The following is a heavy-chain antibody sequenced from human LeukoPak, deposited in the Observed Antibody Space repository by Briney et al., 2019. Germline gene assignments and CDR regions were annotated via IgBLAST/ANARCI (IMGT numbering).Heavy chain of an antibody. CDR2: INPNSGGT. Sequence: ASVKVSCKASGYTFTGYYMHWVRQAPGHGLEWMGRINPNSGGTNYAQKFQGRVTMTRDTSISTAYMELSRLRSDDTAVYYCARVRAVAGTYYFDYWGQGTLVTVSS. J-gene: IGHJ4*02. CDR1: GYTFTGYY. CDR3: ARVRAVAGTYYFDY. V-gene: IGHV1-2*06. D-gene: IGHD6-19*01.